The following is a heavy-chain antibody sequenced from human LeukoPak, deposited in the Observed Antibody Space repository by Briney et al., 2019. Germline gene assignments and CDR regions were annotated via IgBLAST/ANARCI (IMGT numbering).Heavy chain of an antibody. D-gene: IGHD3-22*01. Sequence: SETLSLTCTVSGGSISSYYWSWIRQPPGKGLEWIGYIYYSGSTNYNPSLKSRVTISVDTSKNQFSLKLSSVTAADTAVYYCAREAYYDSSGYYQRVFDYWGQGTLVTVSS. CDR2: IYYSGST. J-gene: IGHJ4*02. V-gene: IGHV4-59*12. CDR1: GGSISSYY. CDR3: AREAYYDSSGYYQRVFDY.